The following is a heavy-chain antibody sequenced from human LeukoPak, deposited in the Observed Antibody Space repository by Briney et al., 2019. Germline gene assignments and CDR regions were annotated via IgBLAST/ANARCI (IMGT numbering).Heavy chain of an antibody. CDR2: ISSSSSYI. D-gene: IGHD6-6*01. CDR3: ASIAARRGNWFDP. Sequence: VGSLRLSCAASGFTFSSYSMNWVPQAPGKGLEWVSSISSSSSYIYYADSVKGRFTISRDNAKNTLYLQMNSLRAEDTAVYYCASIAARRGNWFDPWGQGTLVTVSS. CDR1: GFTFSSYS. J-gene: IGHJ5*02. V-gene: IGHV3-21*01.